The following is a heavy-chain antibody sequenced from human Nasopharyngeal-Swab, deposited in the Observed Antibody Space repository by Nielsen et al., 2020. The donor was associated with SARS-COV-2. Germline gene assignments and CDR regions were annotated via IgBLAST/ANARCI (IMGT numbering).Heavy chain of an antibody. CDR2: ISYDGSNK. J-gene: IGHJ4*02. CDR3: ARDLGGYYGD. D-gene: IGHD3-22*01. V-gene: IGHV3-30-3*01. CDR1: GFTFSNYW. Sequence: GESLKISCAASGFTFSNYWMCWVRQAPGKGLEWVAVISYDGSNKYYADSVKGRFTISRDNSKNTLYLQMNSLRAEDTAVYYCARDLGGYYGDWGQGTLVTVSS.